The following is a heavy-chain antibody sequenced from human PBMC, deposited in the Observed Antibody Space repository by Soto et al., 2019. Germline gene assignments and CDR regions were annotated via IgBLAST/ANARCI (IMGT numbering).Heavy chain of an antibody. CDR1: GYRFIIYF. CDR3: ARGNYMDV. Sequence: GESLNLSCHVSGYRFIIYFIAWVRQMPGKGLEWMGVIYPGDSDIKYSPSFQGRVTISADKSTSTAYLQWSSLKASDTAMYYCARGNYMDVWGRGTKVTVSS. D-gene: IGHD1-7*01. J-gene: IGHJ6*02. CDR2: IYPGDSDI. V-gene: IGHV5-51*01.